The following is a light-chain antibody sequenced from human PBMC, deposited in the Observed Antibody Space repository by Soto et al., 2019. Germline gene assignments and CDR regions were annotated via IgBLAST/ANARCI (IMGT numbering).Light chain of an antibody. CDR1: SSDVGSYNL. CDR3: CSYAGSSPHYV. J-gene: IGLJ1*01. CDR2: EGS. Sequence: QSALTQPASVSGSPGQSITISCTGTSSDVGSYNLFTWYQQHPGKAPKLMIYEGSKRPSGVSNRFSGSKSGNTASLTISGLQAEDEADYYCCSYAGSSPHYVFGTGTKLTVL. V-gene: IGLV2-23*01.